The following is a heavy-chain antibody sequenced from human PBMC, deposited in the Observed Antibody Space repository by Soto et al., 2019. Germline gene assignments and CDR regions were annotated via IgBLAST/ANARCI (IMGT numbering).Heavy chain of an antibody. CDR2: IAYDGSNK. J-gene: IGHJ4*02. CDR1: GFTFSSYD. V-gene: IGHV3-30*18. D-gene: IGHD5-12*01. CDR3: AKEYSCYDHFDY. Sequence: QVQLVESGGGVVQPGRSLRLSCAASGFTFSSYDMHWVRQAPGKGLGLVAVIAYDGSNKYYADSVKGRFTISRDNSKNKLYLQMDSLRAEDTAVYYCAKEYSCYDHFDYWGQGTLVTVSS.